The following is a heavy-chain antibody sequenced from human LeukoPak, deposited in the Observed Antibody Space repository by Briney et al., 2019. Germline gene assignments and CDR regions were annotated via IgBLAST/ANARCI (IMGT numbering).Heavy chain of an antibody. CDR1: VYTFSSYG. CDR2: ISAYNGNT. J-gene: IGHJ2*01. D-gene: IGHD2-15*01. CDR3: ARAAVGGGYWYFDL. Sequence: ASVKVSCKASVYTFSSYGISWVRQAPGQGLEWMGWISAYNGNTNYAQKLQGRVTMTTDTSTSTAYMELRSLRSDDTAVYYCARAAVGGGYWYFDLWGRGTLVTVSS. V-gene: IGHV1-18*01.